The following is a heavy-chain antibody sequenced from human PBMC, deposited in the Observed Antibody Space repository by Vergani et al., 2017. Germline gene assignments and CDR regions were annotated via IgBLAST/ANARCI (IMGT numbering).Heavy chain of an antibody. J-gene: IGHJ5*02. CDR2: IYYSGST. Sequence: QVQLQESGPGLVKPSETLSLTCTVSGGSVSSGSYYWSWIRQPPGKGLEWIGYIYYSGSTNYNPSLKSRVTISVDTSKNQFSLKLSSVTAADTAVYYCARGDSSSWYRGHWFDPWGQGTLVTVSS. CDR1: GGSVSSGSYY. V-gene: IGHV4-61*01. CDR3: ARGDSSSWYRGHWFDP. D-gene: IGHD6-13*01.